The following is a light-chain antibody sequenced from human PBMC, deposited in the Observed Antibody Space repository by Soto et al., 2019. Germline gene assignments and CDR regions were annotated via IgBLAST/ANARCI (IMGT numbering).Light chain of an antibody. CDR2: EGS. Sequence: QSALTQPASVSGSPGQSITISCTGTSSDVGSYNLVSWYQHHPGKGPKLMIYEGSKRPSGVSNRFSGSKSGNTASLTISGLQAEDEADYYCCSYAGSGTDVFGTGTKLTVL. V-gene: IGLV2-23*01. CDR1: SSDVGSYNL. J-gene: IGLJ1*01. CDR3: CSYAGSGTDV.